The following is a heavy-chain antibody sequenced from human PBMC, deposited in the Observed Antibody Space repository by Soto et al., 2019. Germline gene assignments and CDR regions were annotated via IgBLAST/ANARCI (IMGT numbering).Heavy chain of an antibody. V-gene: IGHV4-59*08. CDR1: GGSISSYY. CDR2: IYYSGST. D-gene: IGHD6-19*01. CDR3: ARLNSGGDLFVFDY. J-gene: IGHJ4*02. Sequence: SETLSLTCTVSGGSISSYYWSWIRQPPGKGLEWIGYIYYSGSTNYNPSLKSRVTISVDTSKNQFSLKLSSVTAADTAVYYCARLNSGGDLFVFDYWGQRTLVTVSA.